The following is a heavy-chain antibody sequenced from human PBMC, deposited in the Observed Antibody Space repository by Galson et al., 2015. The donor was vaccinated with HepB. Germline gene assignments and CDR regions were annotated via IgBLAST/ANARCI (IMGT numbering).Heavy chain of an antibody. D-gene: IGHD4-11*01. CDR2: IYYSGNT. V-gene: IGHV4-59*08. Sequence: LSLTCTVSGGSISSYYWSWIRQPPGKGLEWIGYIYYSGNTNYNPSLQSRVSLSVDTSQNQFSLKLSSVTAADTAVYYCARLYRQYYYGLDVWGQGTTVTVSS. CDR1: GGSISSYY. J-gene: IGHJ6*02. CDR3: ARLYRQYYYGLDV.